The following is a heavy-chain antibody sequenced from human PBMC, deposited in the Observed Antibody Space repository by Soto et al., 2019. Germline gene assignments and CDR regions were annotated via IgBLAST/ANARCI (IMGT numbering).Heavy chain of an antibody. V-gene: IGHV3-30*18. Sequence: VQLVESGGGVVQPGRSLRLSCAASGFTFSSYGMHWVRQAPGKGLEWVAVISYDGSNKYYADSVKGRFTISRDNSKNTLYLQMNSLRAEDTAVYYCAKVSQQLAGWFDPWGQGTLVTVSS. J-gene: IGHJ5*02. D-gene: IGHD6-13*01. CDR3: AKVSQQLAGWFDP. CDR1: GFTFSSYG. CDR2: ISYDGSNK.